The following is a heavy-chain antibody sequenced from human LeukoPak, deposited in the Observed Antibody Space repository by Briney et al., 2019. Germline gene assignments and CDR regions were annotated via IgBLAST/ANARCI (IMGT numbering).Heavy chain of an antibody. CDR2: INTNTGNP. CDR3: ARNNADGEGRFSY. D-gene: IGHD3-10*01. V-gene: IGHV7-4-1*02. J-gene: IGHJ4*02. Sequence: ASVKVSCKGSGYSFTNYAMNWVRQAPGQGLEWMGWINTNTGNPTYAQGFTGRFVFSLDTSVSTAYLQINSLKAEDTAVYYCARNNADGEGRFSYWGQGTLVTVSS. CDR1: GYSFTNYA.